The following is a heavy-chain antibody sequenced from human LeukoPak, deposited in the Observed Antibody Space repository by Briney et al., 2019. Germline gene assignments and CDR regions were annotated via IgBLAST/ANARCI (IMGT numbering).Heavy chain of an antibody. CDR3: ARRALRPTAIRAFDI. D-gene: IGHD3-3*01. CDR2: INHSGST. V-gene: IGHV4-34*01. CDR1: GGSFSGYY. Sequence: SETLSLTCAVYGGSFSGYYWSWIRQPPGKGLEWIGEINHSGSTNYNPSLKSRVTISVDTSKNQFSLKLSSVTAADTAVYYCARRALRPTAIRAFDIWGQGTMVTVSS. J-gene: IGHJ3*02.